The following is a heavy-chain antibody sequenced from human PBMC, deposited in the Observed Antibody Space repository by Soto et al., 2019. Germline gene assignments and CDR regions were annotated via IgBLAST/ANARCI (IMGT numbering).Heavy chain of an antibody. D-gene: IGHD3-22*01. CDR1: GYSFTGYG. J-gene: IGHJ4*02. CDR2: INPGNGNT. Sequence: ASVKVSCQASGYSFTGYGINWVRQAPGRRLEWMGWINPGNGNTKYSQQFQGRVIIDRDTSASTAYMELSSLRSEDTAVYYCARGGYFDSSNYLAYWGLGTLVTVSS. V-gene: IGHV1-3*01. CDR3: ARGGYFDSSNYLAY.